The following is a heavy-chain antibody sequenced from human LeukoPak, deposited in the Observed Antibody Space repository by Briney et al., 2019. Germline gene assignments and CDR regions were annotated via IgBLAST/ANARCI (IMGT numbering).Heavy chain of an antibody. D-gene: IGHD2-2*01. V-gene: IGHV3-7*03. J-gene: IGHJ5*02. CDR1: GGTFSSCW. CDR2: IKQDGSEK. Sequence: PGGSLRLSCAASGGTFSSCWMSWVRQAPGKGLEWVANIKQDGSEKYYVDSVKGRFTISRDNAKNSLYLQMNSLRAEDTAVYYCARRGQLLSWSWFDRWGQGTLVTVSS. CDR3: ARRGQLLSWSWFDR.